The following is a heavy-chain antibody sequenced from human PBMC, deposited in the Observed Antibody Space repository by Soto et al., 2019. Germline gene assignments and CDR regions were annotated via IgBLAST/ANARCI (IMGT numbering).Heavy chain of an antibody. J-gene: IGHJ6*02. CDR1: GYTFTSYG. CDR3: ARHNYYDSSGYYYYYYGMDV. CDR2: ISAYNGNT. V-gene: IGHV1-18*01. Sequence: QVQLVQSGAEVKKPGASVKVSCKASGYTFTSYGISWVRQAPGQGLEWMGWISAYNGNTNYAQKLQGRVTMTTDTSKSTAYMELRSLRSDDTAVYYCARHNYYDSSGYYYYYYGMDVWGQGTTVTVSS. D-gene: IGHD3-22*01.